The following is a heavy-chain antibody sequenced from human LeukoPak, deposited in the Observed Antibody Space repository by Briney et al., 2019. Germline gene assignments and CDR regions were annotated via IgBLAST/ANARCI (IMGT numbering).Heavy chain of an antibody. J-gene: IGHJ6*04. Sequence: SETLSLTCAVYGGSFSDYYGNWIRQPPGKRLEWIGEINHSGTTNYNPSLKSRVTISVDTSKNQFSLRLSGVTAADTAVYHCSRVRRLPSRSTPAVPHVWGKGTTVTVSA. D-gene: IGHD2-2*01. CDR2: INHSGTT. V-gene: IGHV4-34*01. CDR1: GGSFSDYY. CDR3: SRVRRLPSRSTPAVPHV.